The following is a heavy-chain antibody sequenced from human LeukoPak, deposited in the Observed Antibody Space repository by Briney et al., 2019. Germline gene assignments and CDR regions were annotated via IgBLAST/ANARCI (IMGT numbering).Heavy chain of an antibody. J-gene: IGHJ4*02. CDR2: IYLSGTT. Sequence: SETLSLTCTVSGTSISSGTYFWSWIRQPAGKGLEWIGRIYLSGTTNYNPSLKSRVTMSIDTSKNHFSLKLTSVTAADTATYYCARETSLAGFASGLGFNYWGQGILVSVSS. CDR3: ARETSLAGFASGLGFNY. V-gene: IGHV4-61*10. D-gene: IGHD6-19*01. CDR1: GTSISSGTYF.